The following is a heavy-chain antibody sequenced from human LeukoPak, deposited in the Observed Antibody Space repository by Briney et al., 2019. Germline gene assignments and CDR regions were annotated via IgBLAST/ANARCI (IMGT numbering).Heavy chain of an antibody. J-gene: IGHJ3*02. D-gene: IGHD3-22*01. V-gene: IGHV4-39*07. CDR3: ARATYYYDSSGYWTLEFDFDI. CDR2: IYHSGST. Sequence: SQTLSLTCTVSGGSISSGSYYWSWSRQPPGKGLEWIGSIYHSGSTYYNPSLKSRVTISVDTSKNQFSLKLSSVTAADTAVYYCARATYYYDSSGYWTLEFDFDIWGQGTMVTVSS. CDR1: GGSISSGSYY.